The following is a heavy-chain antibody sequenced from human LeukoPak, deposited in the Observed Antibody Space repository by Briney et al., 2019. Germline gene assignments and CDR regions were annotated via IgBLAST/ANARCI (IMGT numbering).Heavy chain of an antibody. Sequence: GGSLRLSCAASGFTFSSFAMHWVRQAPGKGLEWVAVISYDGSNKYYADSVKGRFTISRDSSKNTLYLQMNSLRAEDTAVYYCARERIYYFDYWGLGTLVTVSS. CDR1: GFTFSSFA. CDR2: ISYDGSNK. CDR3: ARERIYYFDY. V-gene: IGHV3-30-3*01. J-gene: IGHJ4*02. D-gene: IGHD2-15*01.